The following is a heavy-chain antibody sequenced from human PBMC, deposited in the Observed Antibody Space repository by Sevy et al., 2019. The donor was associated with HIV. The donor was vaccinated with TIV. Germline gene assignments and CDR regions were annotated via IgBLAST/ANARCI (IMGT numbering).Heavy chain of an antibody. J-gene: IGHJ4*02. CDR1: GFTFINAW. V-gene: IGHV3-15*01. CDR2: IKSKADGGTT. CDR3: TTVGYYYGSSGSRGDY. Sequence: GGSLRLSCAASGFTFINAWMSWVRQAPGKGLEWVGRIKSKADGGTTDYAAPVKGRFTVSRDDSKNTLDLQMNSLETEETAVYYCTTVGYYYGSSGSRGDYWGQGPLVTVSS. D-gene: IGHD3-22*01.